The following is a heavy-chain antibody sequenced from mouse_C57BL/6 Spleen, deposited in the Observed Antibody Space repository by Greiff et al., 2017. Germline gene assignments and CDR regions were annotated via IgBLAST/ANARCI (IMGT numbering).Heavy chain of an antibody. J-gene: IGHJ3*01. V-gene: IGHV3-6*01. D-gene: IGHD2-4*01. CDR3: ARDDYGFAY. Sequence: VQLQESGPGLVKPSQSLSLTCSVTGYSITSGYYWNCIRPFPGNKLEWMGYISYDGSNNYNPSLKNRISITSDPSKNQFFLKLNSVTTEDTAAYDYARDDYGFAYWGQGTLVTVSA. CDR1: GYSITSGYY. CDR2: ISYDGSN.